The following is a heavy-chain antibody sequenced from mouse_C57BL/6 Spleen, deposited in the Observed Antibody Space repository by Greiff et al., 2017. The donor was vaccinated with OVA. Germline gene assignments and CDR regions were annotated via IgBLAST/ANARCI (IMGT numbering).Heavy chain of an antibody. V-gene: IGHV3-6*01. Sequence: EVKLMESGPGLVKPSQSLSLTCSVTGYSITSGYYWNWIRQFPGNKLEWMGYISYDGSNNYNPSLKNRISITRDTSKNQFFLKLNSVTTEDTATYYCARDLGVDYWGQGTTLTVSS. CDR3: ARDLGVDY. D-gene: IGHD4-1*01. J-gene: IGHJ2*01. CDR1: GYSITSGYY. CDR2: ISYDGSN.